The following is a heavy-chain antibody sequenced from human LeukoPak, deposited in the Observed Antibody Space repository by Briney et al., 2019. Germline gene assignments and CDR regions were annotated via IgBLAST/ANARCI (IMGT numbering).Heavy chain of an antibody. Sequence: GGSLRLSCAASGLTFSSYGISWVRQAPGKGLEWVSAISATGGTTYYADSVKGHFTISRDNSKNTVYLQMNSLRAEDTAVYYCAKDGYGSGSYYSLMDVWGKGTTVTVSS. D-gene: IGHD3-10*01. CDR3: AKDGYGSGSYYSLMDV. CDR2: ISATGGTT. V-gene: IGHV3-23*01. J-gene: IGHJ6*04. CDR1: GLTFSSYG.